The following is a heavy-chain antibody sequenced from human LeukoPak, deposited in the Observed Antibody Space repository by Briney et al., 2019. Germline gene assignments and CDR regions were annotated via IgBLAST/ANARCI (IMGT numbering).Heavy chain of an antibody. Sequence: GGSLRLSCAASGFTFSSYWMTWVRQAPGKGLEWVANIKGDGSNKNYADSVKGRFTVSRDNAKNSLYLLMNSLRAEDTAVYYCAKGGNNHYYHSNNYFDYWGQRTLVTVSS. V-gene: IGHV3-7*03. J-gene: IGHJ4*02. CDR3: AKGGNNHYYHSNNYFDY. D-gene: IGHD3-22*01. CDR1: GFTFSSYW. CDR2: IKGDGSNK.